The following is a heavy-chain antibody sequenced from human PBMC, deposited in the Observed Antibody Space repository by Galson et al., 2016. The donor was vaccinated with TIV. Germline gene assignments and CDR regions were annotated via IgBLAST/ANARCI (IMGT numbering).Heavy chain of an antibody. CDR2: VWYDGGNI. CDR3: ARDRGFSSWSWTFNS. V-gene: IGHV3-33*01. J-gene: IGHJ5*01. CDR1: GFNFRSDG. D-gene: IGHD6-6*01. Sequence: SLRLSCAASGFNFRSDGMHWVRQAPGRGLEWVAFVWYDGGNIHYADAVKGRFIISRDNSKNTLYLQMNSLRVEDTAVHYLARDRGFSSWSWTFNSWGQGTLVTVSS.